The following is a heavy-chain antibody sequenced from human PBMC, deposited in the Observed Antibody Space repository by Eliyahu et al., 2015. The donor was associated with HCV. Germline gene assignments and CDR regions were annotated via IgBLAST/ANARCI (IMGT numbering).Heavy chain of an antibody. CDR3: ARTWELPASDSFDY. J-gene: IGHJ4*02. D-gene: IGHD1-26*01. Sequence: QLQLQESGPRLVKPSETLSLTCAVSGASMXSGXXFWGWIRQPPGKGLEWIGSXFHSGSTYFNPSLKSRVTISVNTSKNYFSLRLSSVTAADTAVYYCARTWELPASDSFDYWGQGTLVTVSS. V-gene: IGHV4-39*02. CDR1: GASMXSGXXF. CDR2: XFHSGST.